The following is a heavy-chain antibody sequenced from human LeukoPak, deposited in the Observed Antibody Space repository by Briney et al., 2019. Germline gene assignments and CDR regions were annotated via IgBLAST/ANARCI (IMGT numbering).Heavy chain of an antibody. V-gene: IGHV1-2*02. J-gene: IGHJ4*02. CDR3: ARGRPNYYDSSAYLPN. CDR1: GYTFTGYY. CDR2: IDPNNGGT. D-gene: IGHD3-22*01. Sequence: ASVKVSCKASGYTFTGYYMHWVRQAPGQGLEWMSWIDPNNGGTNYAQKFQGRVTMTRDTSISTAYMELSGQRSDDTAVYYCARGRPNYYDSSAYLPNWGQGTLVTVSS.